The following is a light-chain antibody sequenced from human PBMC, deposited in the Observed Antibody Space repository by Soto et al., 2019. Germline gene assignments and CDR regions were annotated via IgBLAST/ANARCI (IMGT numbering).Light chain of an antibody. V-gene: IGLV2-14*01. J-gene: IGLJ1*01. CDR3: SSYTATSTLPI. CDR2: EVS. CDR1: SSDVGDYDF. Sequence: QSALTQPASVSGSPGQSITISCTGTSSDVGDYDFVSWYQHYPGKAPQLMIFEVSYRASGVSNRFSGSKSGNTASLTISGLQAEDEADYYCSSYTATSTLPIFGTGTKVT.